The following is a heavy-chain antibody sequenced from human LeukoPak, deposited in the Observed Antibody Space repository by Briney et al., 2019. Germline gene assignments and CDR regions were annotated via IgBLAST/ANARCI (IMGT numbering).Heavy chain of an antibody. V-gene: IGHV4-34*01. CDR3: ARGISGSYFFVY. D-gene: IGHD1-26*01. Sequence: SETLSLTCAVYGESFSGYYWSWIRQPPGKGLQWIGEINHSGSTNYNPSLKSRVTISVDTSKNQFSLKLSSVTAADMAVNYCARGISGSYFFVYWGRGTLVTVSS. CDR1: GESFSGYY. J-gene: IGHJ4*02. CDR2: INHSGST.